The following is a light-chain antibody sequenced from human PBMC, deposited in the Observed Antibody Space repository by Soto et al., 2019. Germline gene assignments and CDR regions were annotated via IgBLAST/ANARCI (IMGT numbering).Light chain of an antibody. CDR2: LNSAGSH. CDR3: QTWGTGIVI. Sequence: QPVLTQSPSASASLGASVKLTCTLGSGHSSYAIAWHQQQPEKGPRFLMKLNSAGSHSKGDGIPDRFSGSSSGAERYLTISSLQFEDEADYSCQTWGTGIVIFGGGTKLTVL. V-gene: IGLV4-69*01. J-gene: IGLJ2*01. CDR1: SGHSSYA.